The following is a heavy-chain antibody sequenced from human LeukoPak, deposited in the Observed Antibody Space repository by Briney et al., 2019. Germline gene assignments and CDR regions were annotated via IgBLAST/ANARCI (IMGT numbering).Heavy chain of an antibody. CDR2: IRYDGSNE. CDR1: GFTFSGYG. Sequence: GGSLRLSCAASGFTFSGYGMHWVRQAPGKGLEWVAFIRYDGSNEYYADSVKGRFTISRDKSKNTLSLQMNGLRVEDTAVYYCARGGGHFEYWGQGTLVTVSS. J-gene: IGHJ4*02. CDR3: ARGGGHFEY. V-gene: IGHV3-30*02.